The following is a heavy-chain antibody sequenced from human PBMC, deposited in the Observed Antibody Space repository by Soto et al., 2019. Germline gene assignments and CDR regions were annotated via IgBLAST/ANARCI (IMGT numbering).Heavy chain of an antibody. CDR3: ARLISNDFWSGYPRARMDV. D-gene: IGHD3-3*01. V-gene: IGHV4-59*01. CDR2: IYYSGST. CDR1: GGSISSYY. Sequence: ASETLSPTCTVSGGSISSYYWSWIRPPPGKGLEWSGYIYYSGSTNYNPSLKSRVTISVDTTKNQFSLKLSSVTAADTAVYYCARLISNDFWSGYPRARMDVWGKGTTVTVSS. J-gene: IGHJ6*04.